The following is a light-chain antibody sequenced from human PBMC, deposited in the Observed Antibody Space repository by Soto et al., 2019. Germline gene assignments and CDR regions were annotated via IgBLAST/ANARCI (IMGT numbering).Light chain of an antibody. Sequence: DIQMTQSPSSLSASVGDRVIITCRARQSISTYLNWYQQKPGKAPKVLIYAASSLQSRVPSRFSGSRSGTDFTLTISSLQPEDFATYYCQQSYSTPRTFGQGTKVEIK. CDR3: QQSYSTPRT. V-gene: IGKV1-39*01. J-gene: IGKJ1*01. CDR2: AAS. CDR1: QSISTY.